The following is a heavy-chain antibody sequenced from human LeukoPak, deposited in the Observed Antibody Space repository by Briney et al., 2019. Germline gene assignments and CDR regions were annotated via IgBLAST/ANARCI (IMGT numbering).Heavy chain of an antibody. V-gene: IGHV1-8*03. J-gene: IGHJ4*02. CDR3: ARDLSGSQRGGYFDY. D-gene: IGHD1-26*01. CDR2: MNPNSGNT. Sequence: ASVKVSCKASGGTFTSYDINWVRQATGQGLEWMGWMNPNSGNTGFAQKFQGRVTITRNTSISTAYMELTSLRSDDTAVYYCARDLSGSQRGGYFDYWGQGTLVTVSS. CDR1: GGTFTSYD.